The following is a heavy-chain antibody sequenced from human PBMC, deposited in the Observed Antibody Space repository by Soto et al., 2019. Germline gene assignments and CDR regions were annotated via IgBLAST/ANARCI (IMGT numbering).Heavy chain of an antibody. CDR3: ALRSMAVVPEY. CDR1: GDSISSYY. Sequence: QVQLQESGPGLVKPSETLSLTCAVSGDSISSYYCMWIRQPPGKGLESIGYLYYGRSANYNPSLKSRVTLSVDTSTNQCPLTLSSMAAADTAVYYCALRSMAVVPEYWGQGTLVTVSS. J-gene: IGHJ4*02. D-gene: IGHD3-22*01. CDR2: LYYGRSA. V-gene: IGHV4-59*01.